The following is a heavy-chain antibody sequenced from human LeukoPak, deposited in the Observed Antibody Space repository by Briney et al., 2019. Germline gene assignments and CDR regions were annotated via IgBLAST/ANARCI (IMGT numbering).Heavy chain of an antibody. CDR1: GGSFSGYY. D-gene: IGHD3-10*01. CDR2: INHSGST. J-gene: IGHJ4*02. Sequence: SETLSLTCAVYGGSFSGYYWSWIRQPPGKGLEWIGEINHSGSTNYNPSLKSRVTISVDTSKNQFSLKLSSVTAADTAVYYCARRARARPVLLWFGTFDYWGQGTLVTVSS. V-gene: IGHV4-34*01. CDR3: ARRARARPVLLWFGTFDY.